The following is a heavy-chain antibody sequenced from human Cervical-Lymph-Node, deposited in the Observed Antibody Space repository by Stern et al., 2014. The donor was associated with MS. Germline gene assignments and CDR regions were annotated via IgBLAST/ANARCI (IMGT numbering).Heavy chain of an antibody. CDR3: ARLEGYGDVPFDY. CDR2: IFPDDSDT. V-gene: IGHV5-51*01. CDR1: GYIFKRHW. J-gene: IGHJ4*02. D-gene: IGHD4/OR15-4a*01. Sequence: EVQLVQSGAEVKKPGESLKISCQGSGYIFKRHWIAWVRQMPGKGPEWMGIIFPDDSDTRYSPSFEGQVTISVDKSINTAYLQWSSLKASDAALYFCARLEGYGDVPFDYWGQGTVVTVSS.